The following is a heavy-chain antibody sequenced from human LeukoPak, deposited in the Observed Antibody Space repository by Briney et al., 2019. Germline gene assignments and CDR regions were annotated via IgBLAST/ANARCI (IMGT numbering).Heavy chain of an antibody. Sequence: PGGSLRLSCTASGFSFGSYGMHWVRQAPGKGLEWVAFIRYDGSDKYYADSVKGRFTISRDNAQNTLHLQMNSLGPEDTAVYYCVSDSGGRSGGDYWGQGTLVTVSS. J-gene: IGHJ4*02. CDR2: IRYDGSDK. V-gene: IGHV3-30*02. CDR3: VSDSGGRSGGDY. CDR1: GFSFGSYG. D-gene: IGHD1-26*01.